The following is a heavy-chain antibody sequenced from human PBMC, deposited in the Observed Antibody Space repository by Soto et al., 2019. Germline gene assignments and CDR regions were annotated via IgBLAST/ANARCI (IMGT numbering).Heavy chain of an antibody. CDR3: ARGRTCGGSCYSSQFDY. CDR1: VGTFSRDA. Sequence: SVKVSFKACVGTFSRDAISSGREAPGQGLEWMGGIIPIFGTANYAQKFQGRVTITADESTSTAYMELSSLRSEDTALYYCARGRTCGGSCYSSQFDYWGQGTLDTVSS. J-gene: IGHJ4*02. D-gene: IGHD2-15*01. V-gene: IGHV1-69*13. CDR2: IIPIFGTA.